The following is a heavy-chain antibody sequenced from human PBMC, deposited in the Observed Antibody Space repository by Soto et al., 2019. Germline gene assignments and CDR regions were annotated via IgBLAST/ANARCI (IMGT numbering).Heavy chain of an antibody. CDR2: IASRDPTV. D-gene: IGHD3-22*01. V-gene: IGHV3-11*01. CDR1: GFTFSDYY. J-gene: IGHJ6*02. CDR3: AREKSSGYYGMDV. Sequence: QVQLVESGGGLVRPEGSLRLSCATSGFTFSDYYMSWIRQAPGKGLEWVSYIASRDPTVYYADSVRGRFTISRDNARNLLYMQMDNLRADDTAVYYCAREKSSGYYGMDVWGQGTTVTVSS.